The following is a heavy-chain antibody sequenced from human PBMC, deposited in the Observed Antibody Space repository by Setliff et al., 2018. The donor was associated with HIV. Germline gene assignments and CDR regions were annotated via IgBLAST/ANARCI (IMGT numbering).Heavy chain of an antibody. J-gene: IGHJ6*02. CDR2: ISGSGGST. V-gene: IGHV3-23*01. CDR1: GFTFSSYA. CDR3: ARSVIGYYYYGMDV. Sequence: GGSLRLSCAASGFTFSSYAMSWVRQAPGKGLEWVSAISGSGGSTYYADSVKGRFTISRDNSKNTLYPQMNSLRAEDTAVYYCARSVIGYYYYGMDVWGQGTLVTVSS. D-gene: IGHD3-10*01.